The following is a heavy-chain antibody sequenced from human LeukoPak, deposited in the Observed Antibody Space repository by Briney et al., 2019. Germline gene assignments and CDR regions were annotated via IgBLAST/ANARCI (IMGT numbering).Heavy chain of an antibody. CDR3: AAETVTTRNFDY. V-gene: IGHV3-21*01. Sequence: GGSLRLSCAASGFTLSSYSMNWVRQAPGKGLEWVSSISSSSSYRYYADSVKGRFTISRDNAKNSLYLQRNSLRAEDTAVYYCAAETVTTRNFDYWGQGTLVTVSS. CDR1: GFTLSSYS. D-gene: IGHD4-17*01. J-gene: IGHJ4*02. CDR2: ISSSSSYR.